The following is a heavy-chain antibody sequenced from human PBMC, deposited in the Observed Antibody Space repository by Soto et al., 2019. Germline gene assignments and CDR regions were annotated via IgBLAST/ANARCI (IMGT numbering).Heavy chain of an antibody. CDR1: GGSISSSSFH. Sequence: PSETLSLTCTVSGGSISSSSFHWGWIRQPPGKGLEWIGSIYYSGSTYYSPSLKSRVTISVDTSKNQFSLNLSSVSAADTAVYYCARGSNFLYYYGMDVWGQGTTVTVSS. V-gene: IGHV4-39*07. J-gene: IGHJ6*02. CDR3: ARGSNFLYYYGMDV. CDR2: IYYSGST.